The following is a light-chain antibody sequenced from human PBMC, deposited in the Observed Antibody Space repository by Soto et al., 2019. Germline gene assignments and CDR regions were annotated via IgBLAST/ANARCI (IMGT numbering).Light chain of an antibody. CDR2: DVT. J-gene: IGLJ1*01. Sequence: QSVLTQPASVSGSPGQSITICRTGTSSDVGGYNYVSWYQHHPGKAPKLIIYDVTNRPSGVSNPFSGSKSGNTASLTISGLQPEDEADYYCSSYTTSNTRQIVFGTGTKVTVL. CDR3: SSYTTSNTRQIV. CDR1: SSDVGGYNY. V-gene: IGLV2-14*03.